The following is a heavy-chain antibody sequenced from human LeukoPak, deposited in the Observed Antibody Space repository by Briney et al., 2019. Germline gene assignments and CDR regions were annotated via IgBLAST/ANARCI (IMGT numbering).Heavy chain of an antibody. CDR2: ISSSGSTI. V-gene: IGHV3-11*04. CDR1: GFTFSDYY. J-gene: IGHJ3*02. D-gene: IGHD2-21*01. CDR3: ARDIGYFDAFDI. Sequence: MTGGSLRLSCAASGFTFSDYYMSWIRQAPGKGLEWVSYISSSGSTIYYADSVKGRFTISRDNAKNSLYLQMNSLRAEDTAVYYCARDIGYFDAFDIWGQGTMVTVSS.